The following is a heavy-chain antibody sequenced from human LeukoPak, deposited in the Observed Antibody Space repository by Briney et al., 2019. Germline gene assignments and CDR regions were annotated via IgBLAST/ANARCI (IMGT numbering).Heavy chain of an antibody. V-gene: IGHV4-34*01. D-gene: IGHD3-22*01. CDR1: GGSFSGYY. J-gene: IGHJ3*02. CDR2: INHSGST. CDR3: ARADTMTDAFDI. Sequence: SETLSLTCAVYGGSFSGYYWSWIRQPPGKGLEWIGEINHSGSTNYNPSLKSRVTISVDTSKNQFSLKLSSVTAADTAVYYCARADTMTDAFDIWGQGTMVTVSS.